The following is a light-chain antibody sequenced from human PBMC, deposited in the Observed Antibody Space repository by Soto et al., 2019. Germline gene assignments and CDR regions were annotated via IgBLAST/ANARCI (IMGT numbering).Light chain of an antibody. CDR2: GAS. CDR3: QQYGSSPLT. J-gene: IGKJ4*01. Sequence: EIVLTQSPGTLSLSPGERVTLSCRASQSIDSGYFAWYHQKPGQAPRLLMYGASSRATGIPDRFSGSGSGTDFTLTISRLEPEDFAVYYCQQYGSSPLTFGGGTKV. V-gene: IGKV3-20*01. CDR1: QSIDSGY.